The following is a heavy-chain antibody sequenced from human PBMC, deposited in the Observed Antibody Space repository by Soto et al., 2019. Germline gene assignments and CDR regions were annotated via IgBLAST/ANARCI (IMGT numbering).Heavy chain of an antibody. CDR2: IYYSGST. CDR3: ARHSKKPGDFDYYYGMDV. D-gene: IGHD3-3*01. J-gene: IGHJ6*02. Sequence: PSETLSLTCTVSGGSISSYYSSWIRQPPGKGLEWIGYIYYSGSTNYNPSLKSRVTISVNASKNQFSLKLTSVTAADTAVYYCARHSKKPGDFDYYYGMDVWGQGTTVTVSS. V-gene: IGHV4-59*01. CDR1: GGSISSYY.